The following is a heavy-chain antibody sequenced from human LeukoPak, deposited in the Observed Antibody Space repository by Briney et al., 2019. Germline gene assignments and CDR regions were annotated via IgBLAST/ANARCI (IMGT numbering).Heavy chain of an antibody. CDR1: GYTFTGYY. CDR2: INPNSGGT. J-gene: IGHJ4*02. V-gene: IGHV1-2*02. D-gene: IGHD3-3*01. Sequence: ASVKVSCKASGYTFTGYYMHWVRQAPGQGLEWMGWINPNSGGTNYAQKFQGRVTMTRDTSISTAYMELSRLRSDDTAVYYCARDSFDVSAELEFLFDYWGQGTLVTVSS. CDR3: ARDSFDVSAELEFLFDY.